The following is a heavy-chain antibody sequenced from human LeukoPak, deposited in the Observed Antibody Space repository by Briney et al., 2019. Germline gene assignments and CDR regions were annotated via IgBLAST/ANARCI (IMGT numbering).Heavy chain of an antibody. D-gene: IGHD3-22*01. CDR2: IYDGGSA. CDR1: GFTVSSNC. V-gene: IGHV3-66*01. Sequence: GGSLRLSCAASGFTVSSNCMSWVRQAPGKGLEWVSVIYDGGSAYYADSVKGRLTISRDNSKNTLYLQMNSLRAKDTAVYYCAREGRDSSGYRYYFDCWGQGTLVTVSS. CDR3: AREGRDSSGYRYYFDC. J-gene: IGHJ4*02.